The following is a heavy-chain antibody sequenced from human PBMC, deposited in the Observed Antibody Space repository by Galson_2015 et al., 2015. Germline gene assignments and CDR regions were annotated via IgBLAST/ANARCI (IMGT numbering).Heavy chain of an antibody. CDR2: IKQDGSEK. CDR1: GFTFSSYW. CDR3: ARVGYSSSWYMFDY. V-gene: IGHV3-7*01. D-gene: IGHD6-13*01. J-gene: IGHJ4*02. Sequence: AASGFTFSSYWMSWVRQAPGKGLEWVANIKQDGSEKYYVDSVKGRFTISRDNAKNSLYLQMNSLRAEDTAVYYCARVGYSSSWYMFDYWGQGTLVTVSP.